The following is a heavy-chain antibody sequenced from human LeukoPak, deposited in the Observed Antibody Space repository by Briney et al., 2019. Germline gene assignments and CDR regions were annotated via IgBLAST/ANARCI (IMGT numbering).Heavy chain of an antibody. CDR1: GFTFSSYS. V-gene: IGHV3-21*01. J-gene: IGHJ4*02. Sequence: GGSLRLSCAASGFTFSSYSMNWVRQAPGKGLEWVSSISSSSSYIYYADSVKGRFTISRDNPKNSLYLQMNSLRAEDTAVYYCARDPSAYGDPTYDFDYWGQGTLVTVSS. CDR3: ARDPSAYGDPTYDFDY. CDR2: ISSSSSYI. D-gene: IGHD4-17*01.